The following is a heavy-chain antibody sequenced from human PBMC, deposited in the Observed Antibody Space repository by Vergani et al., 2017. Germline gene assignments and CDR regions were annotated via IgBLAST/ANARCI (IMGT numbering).Heavy chain of an antibody. D-gene: IGHD4-17*01. J-gene: IGHJ3*02. CDR1: GYTFTSYA. CDR2: INTNTGNP. V-gene: IGHV7-4-1*02. Sequence: QVQLVQSGSELKKPGASVKVSCKASGYTFTSYAMNWVRQAPGQGLEWMGWINTNTGNPTYAQGFTGRFVFSLDTSVSTAYLQISSLRAEDTAVYYCASTTTVTTPAAFDIWGQGTMVTVSS. CDR3: ASTTTVTTPAAFDI.